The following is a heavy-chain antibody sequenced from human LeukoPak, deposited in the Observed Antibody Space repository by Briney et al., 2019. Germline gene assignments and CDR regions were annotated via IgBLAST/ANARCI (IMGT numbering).Heavy chain of an antibody. CDR1: GYTFTDYY. J-gene: IGHJ4*02. V-gene: IGHV1-2*02. CDR2: INPNSGAT. D-gene: IGHD3-22*01. Sequence: ASVKLSCKASGYTFTDYYMYWVRQAPGQGLEWMGWINPNSGATNYAQKFQGRVTVTRDTSISTAYMELSRLKSDDTAVYYCARVSDYDSSVYAYWGQGTLVTVSS. CDR3: ARVSDYDSSVYAY.